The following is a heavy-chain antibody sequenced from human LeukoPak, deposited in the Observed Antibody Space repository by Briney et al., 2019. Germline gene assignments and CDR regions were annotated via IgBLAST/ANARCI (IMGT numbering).Heavy chain of an antibody. Sequence: GGSLRLPCAASGFTFSSYSMNWVRQAPGKGLEWVSSISSSSSYIYYADSVKGRFTISRDNAKNSLYLQMNSLRAEDTAVYYCARDRAAAAGLIDYWGQGTLVTVSS. CDR3: ARDRAAAAGLIDY. D-gene: IGHD6-13*01. CDR2: ISSSSSYI. V-gene: IGHV3-21*01. CDR1: GFTFSSYS. J-gene: IGHJ4*02.